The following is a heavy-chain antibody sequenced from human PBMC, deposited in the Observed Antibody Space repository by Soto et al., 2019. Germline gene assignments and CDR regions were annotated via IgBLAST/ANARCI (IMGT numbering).Heavy chain of an antibody. CDR2: IYYSGSS. Sequence: SETLSLTCTVSGGSITSSEYYWAWIRQPPGKGLQFVGTIYYSGSSYSNPSLKSRLSMSVDTSKNQFSLTMKSVTAADTGVYYCARSIVGTTRYNSGTDVWGQGTTVTVSS. J-gene: IGHJ6*02. V-gene: IGHV4-39*01. D-gene: IGHD1-26*01. CDR1: GGSITSSEYY. CDR3: ARSIVGTTRYNSGTDV.